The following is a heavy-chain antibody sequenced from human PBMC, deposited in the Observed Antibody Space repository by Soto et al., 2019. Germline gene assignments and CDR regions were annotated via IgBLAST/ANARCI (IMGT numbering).Heavy chain of an antibody. CDR3: AREFESY. D-gene: IGHD3-9*01. V-gene: IGHV3-30-3*01. CDR2: ISYDGSNK. Sequence: GGSLRLSCAASGFTFSSYAMHWVRQAPGKGLEWVAVISYDGSNKYYADSVKGRFTISRDNSKNTLYLQMNSLRAEDTAVYYCAREFESYWRQGTLVTVSS. J-gene: IGHJ4*02. CDR1: GFTFSSYA.